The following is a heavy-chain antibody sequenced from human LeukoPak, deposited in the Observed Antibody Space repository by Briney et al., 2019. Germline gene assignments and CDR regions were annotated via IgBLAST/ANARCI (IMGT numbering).Heavy chain of an antibody. CDR3: ARDWLGWTTVTTPPIFGY. D-gene: IGHD4-17*01. CDR1: GYTXTSYG. Sequence: GASVKVSCKASGYTXTSYGISWVRQAPGQGLEWMGWISAYNGKTNYAQKLQGRVTMTTDTSTSTAYMELRSLRSDDTAVYYCARDWLGWTTVTTPPIFGYWGQGTLVTVSS. CDR2: ISAYNGKT. J-gene: IGHJ4*02. V-gene: IGHV1-18*01.